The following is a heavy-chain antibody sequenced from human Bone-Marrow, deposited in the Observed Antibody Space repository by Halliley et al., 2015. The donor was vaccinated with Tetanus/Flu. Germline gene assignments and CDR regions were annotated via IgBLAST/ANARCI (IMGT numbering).Heavy chain of an antibody. J-gene: IGHJ6*02. Sequence: RIKGKNDGGFTEYGDFVKGRFTISRDDSENTVFLQMHNLKIEDTGVYYCATDGSGTYVLGMDVWGQGTTVTVAS. CDR3: ATDGSGTYVLGMDV. D-gene: IGHD3-10*01. CDR2: IKGKNDGGFT. V-gene: IGHV3-15*01.